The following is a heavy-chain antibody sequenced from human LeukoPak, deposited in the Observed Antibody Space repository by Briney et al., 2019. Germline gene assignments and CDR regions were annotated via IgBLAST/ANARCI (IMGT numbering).Heavy chain of an antibody. V-gene: IGHV3-23*01. CDR3: ARQLIVVVYGFDI. D-gene: IGHD2-21*01. J-gene: IGHJ3*02. Sequence: GGSLRLSCAVSGFTFSSYAMSWVRQAPGKGLEWLSVISDSGGSTYYADSVKGRFTISRDNSKNTLYLQMNSLRAEDTALYFCARQLIVVVYGFDIWGQGTMVTVSS. CDR2: ISDSGGST. CDR1: GFTFSSYA.